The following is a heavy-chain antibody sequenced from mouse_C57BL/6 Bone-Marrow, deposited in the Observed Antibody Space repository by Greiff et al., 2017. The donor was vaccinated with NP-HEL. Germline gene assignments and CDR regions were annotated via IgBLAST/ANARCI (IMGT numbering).Heavy chain of an antibody. CDR3: ARDEPSDSSGYGYAMDY. V-gene: IGHV7-1*01. J-gene: IGHJ4*01. CDR1: GFTFSDFY. CDR2: SRNKANDYTT. Sequence: EVQWVESGGGLVQSGRSLRLSCATSGFTFSDFYMEWVRQAPGKGLEWIAASRNKANDYTTEYSASVKGRFIVSRDTSQSILYLQMNALRAEDTAIYYCARDEPSDSSGYGYAMDYWGQGTSVTVSS. D-gene: IGHD3-2*02.